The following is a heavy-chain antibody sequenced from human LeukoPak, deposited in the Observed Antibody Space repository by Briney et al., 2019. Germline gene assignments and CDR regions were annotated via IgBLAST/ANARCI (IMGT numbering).Heavy chain of an antibody. CDR2: IIPIFGTA. V-gene: IGHV1-69*13. J-gene: IGHJ3*02. D-gene: IGHD2-21*01. CDR1: GGTFGSYA. CDR3: AREVVVVIATTTFDI. Sequence: SVKISCKASGGTFGSYAISWVRQAPGQGLEWMGGIIPIFGTANYAQKFQGRVTITADESTSTAYMELSSLRSEDTAVYYCAREVVVVIATTTFDIWGQGTMVTVSS.